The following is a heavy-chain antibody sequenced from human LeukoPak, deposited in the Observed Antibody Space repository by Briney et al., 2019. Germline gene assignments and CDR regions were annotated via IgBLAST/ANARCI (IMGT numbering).Heavy chain of an antibody. D-gene: IGHD3-10*01. CDR1: GGSISSSSYY. CDR3: ARAGITLVRGANNWFDP. V-gene: IGHV4-39*01. Sequence: PSETLSLTCTVSGGSISSSSYYWGWIRQPPGKGLEWIGSIYYSGSTYYNPSLKSRVTISVDTSKNQFSLKLSSVTAADTALYYCARAGITLVRGANNWFDPWGQGTLVTVSS. J-gene: IGHJ5*02. CDR2: IYYSGST.